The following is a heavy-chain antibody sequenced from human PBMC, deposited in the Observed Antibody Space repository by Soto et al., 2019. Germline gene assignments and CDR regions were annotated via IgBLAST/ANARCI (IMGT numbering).Heavy chain of an antibody. V-gene: IGHV4-38-2*02. D-gene: IGHD3-3*01. J-gene: IGHJ6*02. CDR2: IYHSGST. Sequence: PSETLSLTCAVSGYSISSGYYWGWIRQPPGKGLEWIGSIYHSGSTYYNPSLKSRVTISVDTSKNQFSLKLSSVTAADTAVYYCARDTGFLEWSPLGMDVWGQGTTVTVSS. CDR1: GYSISSGYY. CDR3: ARDTGFLEWSPLGMDV.